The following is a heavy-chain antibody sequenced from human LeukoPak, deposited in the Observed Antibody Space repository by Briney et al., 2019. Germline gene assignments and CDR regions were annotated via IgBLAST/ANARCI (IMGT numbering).Heavy chain of an antibody. Sequence: GGSLRLSCAASGFTFSSYSMNWVRQAPGKGLEWVSSISRSTSYIYYADSAKGRFTISRDNAKNSLYLQMNSLRAEDTAVYYCARDSTRMHFDYWGQGTLVTVSS. J-gene: IGHJ4*02. V-gene: IGHV3-21*01. CDR3: ARDSTRMHFDY. D-gene: IGHD2/OR15-2a*01. CDR2: ISRSTSYI. CDR1: GFTFSSYS.